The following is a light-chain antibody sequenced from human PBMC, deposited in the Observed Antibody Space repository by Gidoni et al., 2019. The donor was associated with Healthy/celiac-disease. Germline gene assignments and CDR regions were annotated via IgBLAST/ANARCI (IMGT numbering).Light chain of an antibody. CDR3: QQSYSTLYT. J-gene: IGKJ2*01. V-gene: IGKV1-39*01. Sequence: DIQMTQSPSSLSASVGDRVTITCRASQSISSYLNWYQQKPGKAPKLLIYAASSLQSGVPSRFSGSGSVTDFTLTSSILQPEDFATYYCQQSYSTLYTFGQGTKLEIK. CDR1: QSISSY. CDR2: AAS.